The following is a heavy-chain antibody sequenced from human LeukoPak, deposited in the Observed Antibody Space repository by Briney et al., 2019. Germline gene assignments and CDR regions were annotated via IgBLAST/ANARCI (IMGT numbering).Heavy chain of an antibody. Sequence: ASVKVTCKASGGTFSSYAISWVRQAPGQGLEWMGGIIPIFGTANYAQKFQGRVTITADESTSTAYMELSSLRSEDTAVYYCVYLGYCSGGSCYSGDFDYWGQGTLVTVSS. CDR3: VYLGYCSGGSCYSGDFDY. CDR1: GGTFSSYA. V-gene: IGHV1-69*13. J-gene: IGHJ4*02. CDR2: IIPIFGTA. D-gene: IGHD2-15*01.